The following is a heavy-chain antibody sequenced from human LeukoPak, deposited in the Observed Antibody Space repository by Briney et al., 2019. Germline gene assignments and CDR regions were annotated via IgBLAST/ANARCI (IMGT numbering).Heavy chain of an antibody. CDR1: GGPISSYY. CDR3: ARDYYGSGSYYTSWFDP. J-gene: IGHJ5*02. V-gene: IGHV4-59*01. Sequence: PSETLSLTCTVSGGPISSYYWSWIRQPPGKGLEWIGYIYYSGSTNYNPSLKSRVTISVDTSKNQFSLKLSSVTAADTAVYYCARDYYGSGSYYTSWFDPWGQGTLVTVSS. CDR2: IYYSGST. D-gene: IGHD3-10*01.